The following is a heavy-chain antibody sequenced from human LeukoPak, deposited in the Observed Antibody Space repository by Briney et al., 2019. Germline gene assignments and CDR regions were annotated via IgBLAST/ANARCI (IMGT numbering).Heavy chain of an antibody. CDR3: ARVEYYDILTGYYNGY. CDR2: INWNGGST. CDR1: GFTFDDYG. Sequence: GGSLRLSCAASGFTFDDYGMSWVRQAPGKGLEWVSGINWNGGSTGYADSVKGRFTISRDNAKNSLYLQMNSLRAENTALYYCARVEYYDILTGYYNGYWGQGTLVTVSS. J-gene: IGHJ4*02. D-gene: IGHD3-9*01. V-gene: IGHV3-20*04.